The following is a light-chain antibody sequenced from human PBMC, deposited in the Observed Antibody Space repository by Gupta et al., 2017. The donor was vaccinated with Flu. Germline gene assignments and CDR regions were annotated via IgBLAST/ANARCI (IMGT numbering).Light chain of an antibody. CDR2: GAS. V-gene: IGKV3-15*01. Sequence: EIVMTQSPATLSVSPGERATLSCRAGQSVSSNLAWYQQKPGQAPRLLIYGASTRATGIPARFSGSGSGTEFTLTISSLQSEYFAVYSCQQYNNWPPLTFGGGTKVEIK. J-gene: IGKJ4*01. CDR3: QQYNNWPPLT. CDR1: QSVSSN.